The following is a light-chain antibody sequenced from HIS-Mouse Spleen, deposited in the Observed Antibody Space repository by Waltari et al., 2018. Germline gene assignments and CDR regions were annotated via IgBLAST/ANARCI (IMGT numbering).Light chain of an antibody. Sequence: EIVLTQSPGTLSLSPGERATLSCRASQSVSSSYLHWYQQKPGQAPRLLIYGASSRATGIPDRFSGSGSGTDFTLTISRLEPEDFAVYYCQQYGSSPETFGQGTKVEIK. CDR3: QQYGSSPET. CDR1: QSVSSSY. J-gene: IGKJ1*01. V-gene: IGKV3-20*01. CDR2: GAS.